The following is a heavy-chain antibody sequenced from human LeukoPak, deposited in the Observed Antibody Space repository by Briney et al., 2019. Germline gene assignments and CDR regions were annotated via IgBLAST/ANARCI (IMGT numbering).Heavy chain of an antibody. D-gene: IGHD5-12*01. Sequence: GESLKISCKGSGYSFTSYWINWVRQMPGKGLEWMGRIDPSDSYTNYSPSFQGHVTISAGKSISTAYLQWSSLKASDTAMYYCARGGKSAYGWFDPWGQGALVTVSS. CDR3: ARGGKSAYGWFDP. V-gene: IGHV5-10-1*01. CDR2: IDPSDSYT. J-gene: IGHJ5*02. CDR1: GYSFTSYW.